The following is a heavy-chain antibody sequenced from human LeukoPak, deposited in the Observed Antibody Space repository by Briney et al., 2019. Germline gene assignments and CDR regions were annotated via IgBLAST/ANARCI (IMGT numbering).Heavy chain of an antibody. D-gene: IGHD4-17*01. Sequence: PSETLSLTCTVSGGSISGYYWSWIRQSPGKGLEWIGYIYYSGSTNYNPSLKSRVTISVDTSKNQFSLKLSSVTAADTAVYYCARATPSLRYFDYWGQGTLVTVSS. V-gene: IGHV4-59*01. J-gene: IGHJ4*02. CDR2: IYYSGST. CDR3: ARATPSLRYFDY. CDR1: GGSISGYY.